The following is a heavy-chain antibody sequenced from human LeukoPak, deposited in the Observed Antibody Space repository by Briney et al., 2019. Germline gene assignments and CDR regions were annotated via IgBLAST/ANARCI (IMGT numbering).Heavy chain of an antibody. D-gene: IGHD1-26*01. J-gene: IGHJ4*02. CDR3: ARGSGSHNGEGDY. CDR1: GGSISGYH. CDR2: IYYSGSS. V-gene: IGHV4-59*01. Sequence: PSETLSLTCNVSGGSISGYHWSWIRQPPGKGLEWLGYIYYSGSSNYNPSLKSRVTMSADTSKNQFSLKLSSVTAADTAVYYCARGSGSHNGEGDYWGQGTLVTVSS.